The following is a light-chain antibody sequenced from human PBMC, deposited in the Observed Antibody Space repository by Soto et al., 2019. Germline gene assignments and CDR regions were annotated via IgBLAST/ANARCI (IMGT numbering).Light chain of an antibody. J-gene: IGKJ5*01. Sequence: DIQMTQSPASLSASVGDRITISCRASQVINNYLAWFQQRPGKVPKLLIYHTSTLQSGVPSRFRGSGSGTEFSFNITSLQPEDVATYYCQQYDDLPITFGQGTRREIK. V-gene: IGKV1-33*01. CDR2: HTS. CDR3: QQYDDLPIT. CDR1: QVINNY.